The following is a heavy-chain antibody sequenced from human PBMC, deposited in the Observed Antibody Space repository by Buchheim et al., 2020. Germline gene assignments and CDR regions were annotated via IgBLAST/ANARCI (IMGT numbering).Heavy chain of an antibody. CDR3: AGPPTNYGDYAEDY. J-gene: IGHJ4*02. V-gene: IGHV3-30-3*01. Sequence: QVQLVESGGGVVQPGRSLRLSCAASGFTFSSYAMHWVRQAPGKGLEWVAVISYDGSNKYYADSVKGRFTISRDNSKNTLYLQMNSLRAEDTAVDYCAGPPTNYGDYAEDYWGQGTL. D-gene: IGHD4-17*01. CDR2: ISYDGSNK. CDR1: GFTFSSYA.